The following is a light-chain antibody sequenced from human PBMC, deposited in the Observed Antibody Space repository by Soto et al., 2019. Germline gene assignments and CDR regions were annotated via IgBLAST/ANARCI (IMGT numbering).Light chain of an antibody. CDR2: GVS. CDR3: YQYGSTPPT. Sequence: EIVMTQSPATLSVSPGARATLSCRASQSVSSNLAWYQQNPGQAPRLLIWGVSNRATGIPDRFSGSGSGTDFTLTISRLEPEDFVVFYCYQYGSTPPTFGQGTKVDIK. CDR1: QSVSSN. V-gene: IGKV3-20*01. J-gene: IGKJ1*01.